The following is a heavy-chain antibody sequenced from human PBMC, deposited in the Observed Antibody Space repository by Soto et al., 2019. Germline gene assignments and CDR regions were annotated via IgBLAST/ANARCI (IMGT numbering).Heavy chain of an antibody. V-gene: IGHV4-4*07. CDR3: ARGGLDRYYYDSSGYEGYFDY. CDR1: GGSISSYY. CDR2: IYTSGGT. Sequence: QVQLQESGPGLVKPSETLSLTCTVSGGSISSYYWSWIRQPAGKGLEWIGRIYTSGGTNYNPSLKSRVTMSVDTSKNQFSLKLSSVTAADTAVYYCARGGLDRYYYDSSGYEGYFDYWGQGTLVTVSS. J-gene: IGHJ4*02. D-gene: IGHD3-22*01.